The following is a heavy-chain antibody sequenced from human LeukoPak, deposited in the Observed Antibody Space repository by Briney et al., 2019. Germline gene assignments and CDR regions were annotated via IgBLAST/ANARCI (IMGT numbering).Heavy chain of an antibody. CDR1: GFTFSSYS. CDR2: ISSSSSYI. CDR3: ARSRGAITPVGY. V-gene: IGHV3-21*01. Sequence: GGSLRLSCAASGFTFSSYSMNWVRQAPGKGLEWVSSISSSSSYIYYADSVKGRFTISRDNAKNSLYLQMNSLRAEDTAVYYCARSRGAITPVGYWGQGTLVTVSS. J-gene: IGHJ4*02. D-gene: IGHD3-16*02.